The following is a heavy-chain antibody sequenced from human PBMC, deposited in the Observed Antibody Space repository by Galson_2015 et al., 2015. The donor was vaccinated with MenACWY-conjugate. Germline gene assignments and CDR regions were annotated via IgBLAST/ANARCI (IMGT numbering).Heavy chain of an antibody. V-gene: IGHV3-74*01. CDR2: VDSDGTDT. J-gene: IGHJ4*02. CDR3: CRELRVTTDYFDC. CDR1: GVTFSGYW. Sequence: ALRLSCAASGVTFSGYWMHWVRQAPGKGLMWVARVDSDGTDTEYADSVRGRFTISRDNAGDTLYLQMNGLRAEDTAVYYCCRELRVTTDYFDCWGQGTLVTVSS. D-gene: IGHD4-17*01.